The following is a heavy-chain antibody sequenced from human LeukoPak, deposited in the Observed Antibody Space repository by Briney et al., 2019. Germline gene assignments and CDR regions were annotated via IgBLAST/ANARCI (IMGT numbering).Heavy chain of an antibody. D-gene: IGHD6-13*01. CDR1: GFTVISNY. CDR2: IYLGNNT. CDR3: AGGRIAPADHDY. V-gene: IGHV3-53*01. Sequence: GGSLRLSCAASGFTVISNYMGWVRQAPGKGLEWLSVIYLGNNTFYADSVKGRFAISRDKSKNTVFLQMNSLRVEDTAVYYCAGGRIAPADHDYWGQGTLVTVSS. J-gene: IGHJ4*02.